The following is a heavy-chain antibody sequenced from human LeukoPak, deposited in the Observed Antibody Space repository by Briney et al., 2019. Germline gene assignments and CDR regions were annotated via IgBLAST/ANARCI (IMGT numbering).Heavy chain of an antibody. CDR3: ARHGVYYDSSGYYSHDAFDI. CDR2: IYPGDSDT. J-gene: IGHJ3*02. CDR1: GYSFTSYW. V-gene: IGHV5-51*01. Sequence: GESLKISCKGSGYSFTSYWIGWVRQMPGEGLEWMGIIYPGDSDTRYSPSFQGQVTISADKSISTAYLQWSSLKASDTAMYYCARHGVYYDSSGYYSHDAFDIWGQGTMVTVSS. D-gene: IGHD3-22*01.